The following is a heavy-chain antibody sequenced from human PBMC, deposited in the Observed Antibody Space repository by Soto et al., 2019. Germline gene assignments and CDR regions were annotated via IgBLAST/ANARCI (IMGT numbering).Heavy chain of an antibody. CDR2: ISWNSGSI. Sequence: PGGSLRLSCAASGFTFDDYARHWVRQAPGKGLEWVSGISWNSGSIGYADSVKGRFTISRDNAKNSLYLQMNSLRAEDTALYYCAKDTAVGVVKAEYGMDVRGQGTTVTVSS. CDR1: GFTFDDYA. D-gene: IGHD3-3*01. J-gene: IGHJ6*02. V-gene: IGHV3-9*01. CDR3: AKDTAVGVVKAEYGMDV.